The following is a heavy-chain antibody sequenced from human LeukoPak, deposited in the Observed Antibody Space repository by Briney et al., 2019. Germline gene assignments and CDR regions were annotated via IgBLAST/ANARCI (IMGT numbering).Heavy chain of an antibody. CDR1: GYTFTDFY. J-gene: IGHJ4*02. V-gene: IGHV1-2*02. CDR2: INPNSGGT. D-gene: IGHD6-19*01. CDR3: ARDPPRRIAVAGTTLDY. Sequence: ASVKVSCKTSGYTFTDFYIHWVRQAPGQGLEWMGWINPNSGGTNYAQKFQGRVTMTRDTSISTAYMELSRLRSDDTAVYYCARDPPRRIAVAGTTLDYWGQGTLVTVSS.